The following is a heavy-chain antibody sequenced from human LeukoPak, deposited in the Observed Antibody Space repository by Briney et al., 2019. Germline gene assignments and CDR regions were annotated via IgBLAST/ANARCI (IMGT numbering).Heavy chain of an antibody. Sequence: GGSLRLSCVVFGLNYDDAWMSWVRQAPGKGLEWVGRIRSKANSYATAYAASVKGRFTISRDDSKNTAYLQMNSLKTEDTAVYYCTFLLPPLGPWGQGTLVTVSS. D-gene: IGHD3-16*01. V-gene: IGHV3-73*01. J-gene: IGHJ5*02. CDR2: IRSKANSYAT. CDR3: TFLLPPLGP. CDR1: GLNYDDAW.